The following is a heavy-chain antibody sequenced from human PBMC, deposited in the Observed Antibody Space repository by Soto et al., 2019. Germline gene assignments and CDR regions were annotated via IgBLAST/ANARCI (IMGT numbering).Heavy chain of an antibody. Sequence: QVQLVQSGAEVKKPGSSVKVSCKASGGTFSSYAISWVRQAPGQGLEWMGGIIPIFGTANYAQKFQGRVTITADDSTSTAYMELSSLRSEATAVYYCARGIPGEQQLVPGHDVDYYYGMDVWGQGTTVTVSS. CDR2: IIPIFGTA. V-gene: IGHV1-69*01. CDR3: ARGIPGEQQLVPGHDVDYYYGMDV. CDR1: GGTFSSYA. J-gene: IGHJ6*02. D-gene: IGHD6-13*01.